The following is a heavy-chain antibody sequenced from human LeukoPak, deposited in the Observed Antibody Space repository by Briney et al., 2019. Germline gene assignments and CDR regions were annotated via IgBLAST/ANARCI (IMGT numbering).Heavy chain of an antibody. V-gene: IGHV3-30*03. CDR1: GFTFSSYG. D-gene: IGHD2-8*02. J-gene: IGHJ4*02. Sequence: GGSLRLSCAASGFTFSSYGMHWVRQAPGKGLEWVAVISYDGSNKYYADSVKGRFTISRDNSKSTLSLQMNSLRAEDTAIYYCATYRQVLLPFESWGQGTLVTVSS. CDR3: ATYRQVLLPFES. CDR2: ISYDGSNK.